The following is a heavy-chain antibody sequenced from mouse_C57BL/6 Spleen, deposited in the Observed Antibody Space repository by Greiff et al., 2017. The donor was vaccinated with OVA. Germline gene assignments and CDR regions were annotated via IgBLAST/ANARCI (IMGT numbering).Heavy chain of an antibody. CDR1: GFTFSDYG. CDR2: ISSGSSTI. Sequence: EVKVVESGGGLVKPGGSLKLSCAASGFTFSDYGMHWVRQAPEKGLEWVAYISSGSSTIYYADTVKGRFTISRDNAKNTLFLQMTSLRSEDAAMCYCARQGISFDYWGQGTTLTVSS. CDR3: ARQGISFDY. V-gene: IGHV5-17*01. J-gene: IGHJ2*01.